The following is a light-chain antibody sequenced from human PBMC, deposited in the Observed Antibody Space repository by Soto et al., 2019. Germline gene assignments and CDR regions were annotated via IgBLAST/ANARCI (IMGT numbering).Light chain of an antibody. V-gene: IGKV1-39*01. J-gene: IGKJ1*01. Sequence: DIQMTQSPSSLSASVGDRVTITCRASLPITTYLNWFQQKPGKAPKLLIYGASTLQTGVPSRFNGGGSGTDFTLTISSLQPEDFGTYYCLQDYNYPRTFGQGTKVEIK. CDR1: LPITTY. CDR3: LQDYNYPRT. CDR2: GAS.